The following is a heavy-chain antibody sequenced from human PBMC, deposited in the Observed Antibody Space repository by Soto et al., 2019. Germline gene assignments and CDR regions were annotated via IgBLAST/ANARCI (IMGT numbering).Heavy chain of an antibody. CDR1: GFTFSSYG. Sequence: GGSLRLSCAASGFTFSSYGMHWVRQAPGKGLEWVAVISYDGSNKYYADSVKGRFTISRDNSKNTLYLQMNSLRAEDTAVYYCAKDGDYGDYYYGMDVWGQGTTVTVS. CDR2: ISYDGSNK. V-gene: IGHV3-30*18. CDR3: AKDGDYGDYYYGMDV. J-gene: IGHJ6*02. D-gene: IGHD4-17*01.